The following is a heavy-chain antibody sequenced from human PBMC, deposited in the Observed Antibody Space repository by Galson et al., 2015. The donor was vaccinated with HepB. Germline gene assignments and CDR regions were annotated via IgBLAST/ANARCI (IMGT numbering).Heavy chain of an antibody. CDR1: GFTFSSYS. Sequence: SLRLSCAASGFTFSSYSMNWVRQAPGKGLEWVSYISSSSSTIYYADSVKGRFTISRDNAKNSLYLQMNSLRAEDTAVYYCARDSPSPDYWGQGTLVTVSS. CDR2: ISSSSSTI. CDR3: ARDSPSPDY. D-gene: IGHD2-2*01. J-gene: IGHJ4*02. V-gene: IGHV3-48*01.